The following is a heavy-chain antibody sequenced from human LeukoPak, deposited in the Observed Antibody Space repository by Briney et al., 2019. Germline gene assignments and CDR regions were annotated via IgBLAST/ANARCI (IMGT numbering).Heavy chain of an antibody. Sequence: SETLSLTCTVSGGSISSTNYYWSWIRQPPGKGLEWIWYIYYSGSTNYNPSLKSRVTISVDTSKNQFSLKLSSVTAADTAVYYCASYPAVAGTGYFDYWGQGTLVTVSS. CDR2: IYYSGST. CDR3: ASYPAVAGTGYFDY. J-gene: IGHJ4*02. V-gene: IGHV4-61*01. D-gene: IGHD6-19*01. CDR1: GGSISSTNYY.